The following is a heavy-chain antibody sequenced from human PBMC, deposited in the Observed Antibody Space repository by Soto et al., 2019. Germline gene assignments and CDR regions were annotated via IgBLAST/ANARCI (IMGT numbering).Heavy chain of an antibody. D-gene: IGHD2-2*01. CDR3: ARIRVLGYCSSTSCSPPGYYGMDV. CDR1: GFSLSTSGMC. J-gene: IGHJ6*02. Sequence: TLVNPTQTLTLTCTFSGFSLSTSGMCVSWIRQPPGKALEWLALIDWDDDKYYSTSLKTRLTISKDTSKNQVVLTMTNMDPVDTATYYCARIRVLGYCSSTSCSPPGYYGMDVWGQGTTVTVS. V-gene: IGHV2-70*01. CDR2: IDWDDDK.